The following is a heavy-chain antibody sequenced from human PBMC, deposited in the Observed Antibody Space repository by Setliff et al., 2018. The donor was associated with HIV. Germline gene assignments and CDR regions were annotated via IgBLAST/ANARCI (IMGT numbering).Heavy chain of an antibody. CDR2: VYYTGKT. V-gene: IGHV4-31*03. Sequence: LSLTCSVSGVSIVTGGFYYSWIRQHPGKGLEWLGTVYYTGKTYYNPSLQSRLTMSADTSKNQLYLKMNSVTAADTALYFCARDLHANYHVVEILGPGTMVTVSS. CDR1: GVSIVTGGFY. D-gene: IGHD2-15*01. CDR3: ARDLHANYHVVEI. J-gene: IGHJ3*02.